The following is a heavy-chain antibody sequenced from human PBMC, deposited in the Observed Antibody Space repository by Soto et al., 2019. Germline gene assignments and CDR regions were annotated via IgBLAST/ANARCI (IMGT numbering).Heavy chain of an antibody. Sequence: QVQLVESGGGVVQPGRSLGLSCAVSGFTFSPYTMHWVRQAPGKWLEWVAVISYDGSNKYYADSVKGRFTISRDNSKNTLYLQMNSLRAEDTAVYYCARGGGFCGGDCYNGGVDYWGQGTLVTVSS. D-gene: IGHD2-21*02. J-gene: IGHJ4*02. V-gene: IGHV3-30-3*01. CDR2: ISYDGSNK. CDR1: GFTFSPYT. CDR3: ARGGGFCGGDCYNGGVDY.